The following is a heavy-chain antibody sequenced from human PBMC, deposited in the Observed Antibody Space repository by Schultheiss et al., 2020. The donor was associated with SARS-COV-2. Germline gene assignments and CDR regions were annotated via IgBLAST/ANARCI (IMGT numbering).Heavy chain of an antibody. Sequence: SVKVSCKASGTPFNNYAFSWVRQAPGHGLEWMGGIIPSSGTANYAQKFQGRVTITADKSTSTAYMELSSLRSEDTAVYYCATQQQLVHYYYGMDVWGQGTTVTVSS. D-gene: IGHD6-13*01. J-gene: IGHJ6*02. V-gene: IGHV1-69*06. CDR3: ATQQQLVHYYYGMDV. CDR2: IIPSSGTA. CDR1: GTPFNNYA.